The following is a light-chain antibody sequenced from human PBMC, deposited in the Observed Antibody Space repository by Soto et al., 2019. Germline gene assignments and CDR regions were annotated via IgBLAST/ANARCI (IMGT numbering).Light chain of an antibody. V-gene: IGLV2-14*01. CDR2: QVT. CDR3: TSYSSSDIFYV. CDR1: TIDIGGYYY. Sequence: QSALTQPASVSCSPGRSFPTSCPGTTIDIGGYYYVSWYQHHPGKAPKLLIYQVTNRPSRVSNRFSGSKSGNTASLTISGLQADDEADYYCTSYSSSDIFYVFGTGTKVTVL. J-gene: IGLJ1*01.